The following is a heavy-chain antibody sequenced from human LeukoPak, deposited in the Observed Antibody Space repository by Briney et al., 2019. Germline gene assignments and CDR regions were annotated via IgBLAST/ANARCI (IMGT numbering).Heavy chain of an antibody. CDR2: ISYHGRT. CDR3: VRGVYYFDY. J-gene: IGHJ4*02. CDR1: GGSISSRSYY. D-gene: IGHD3-10*01. V-gene: IGHV4-39*01. Sequence: SETLSLTCTVSGGSISSRSYYWGWIRQSPGKGLEWIGTISYHGRTFYNPSLKTRVSISGDTSKNQFSLKLTCVTAADTAVYYCVRGVYYFDYWGQGTLVTVSS.